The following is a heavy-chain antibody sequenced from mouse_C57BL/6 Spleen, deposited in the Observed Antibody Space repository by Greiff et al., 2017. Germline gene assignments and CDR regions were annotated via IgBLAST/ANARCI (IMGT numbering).Heavy chain of an antibody. CDR3: ARAGLRRGFDY. D-gene: IGHD2-4*01. V-gene: IGHV3-1*01. CDR2: ISYSGST. Sequence: EVQLQESGPGMVKPSQSLSLTCTVTGYSITSGYDWHWIRHFPGNKLEWMGYISYSGSTNYNPSLKSRISITHDTSKNHFFLKLNSVTTEDTATYYCARAGLRRGFDYWGQGTTLTVSS. J-gene: IGHJ2*01. CDR1: GYSITSGYD.